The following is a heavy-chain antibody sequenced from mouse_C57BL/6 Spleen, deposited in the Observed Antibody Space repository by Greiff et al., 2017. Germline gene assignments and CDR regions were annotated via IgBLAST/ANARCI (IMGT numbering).Heavy chain of an antibody. CDR2: IWRGGST. V-gene: IGHV2-5*01. CDR1: GFSLTSYG. D-gene: IGHD2-3*01. Sequence: QVQLKESGPGLVQPSQSLSITCTVSGFSLTSYGVHWVRQSPGKGLEWLGVIWRGGSTDYNAAFMSRLGITKDNTTSQVFFKMNSLQADDTAIYYWGKKYEYWYVDVWGTGTTVTVSS. J-gene: IGHJ1*03. CDR3: GKKYEYWYVDV.